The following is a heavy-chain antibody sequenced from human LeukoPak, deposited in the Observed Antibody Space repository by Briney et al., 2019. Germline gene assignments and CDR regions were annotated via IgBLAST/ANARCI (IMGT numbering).Heavy chain of an antibody. D-gene: IGHD2-15*01. Sequence: QTGGSLRLSCAASGFTVSDNYMTWVRQAPGKGLEWVSSIYSAGATHYAESVKGRFTISRDNSKNTLYLQMNSLRAEDTAVYYCAKSQVTVAATRFDYWGQGTLVTVSS. CDR3: AKSQVTVAATRFDY. J-gene: IGHJ4*02. CDR2: IYSAGAT. CDR1: GFTVSDNY. V-gene: IGHV3-53*01.